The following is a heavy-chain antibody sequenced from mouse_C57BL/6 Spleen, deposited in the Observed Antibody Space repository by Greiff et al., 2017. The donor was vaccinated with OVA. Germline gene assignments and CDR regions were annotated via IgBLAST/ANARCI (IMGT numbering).Heavy chain of an antibody. V-gene: IGHV14-4*01. Sequence: EVQLQQSGAELVRPGASVKLSCTASGFNITDDYMHWVKQRPEQGLEWIGWIDPENGDTAYAAKFKGKATITAATSSNTAYLQLSSLTDEDTAVYYCTRDYDAGGLAYWGQGTPVTVSA. J-gene: IGHJ3*01. D-gene: IGHD2-4*01. CDR3: TRDYDAGGLAY. CDR2: IDPENGDT. CDR1: GFNITDDY.